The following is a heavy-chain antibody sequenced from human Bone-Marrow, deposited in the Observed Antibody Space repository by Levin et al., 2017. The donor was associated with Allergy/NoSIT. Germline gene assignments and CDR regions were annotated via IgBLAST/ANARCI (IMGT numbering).Heavy chain of an antibody. CDR2: VYSGGYT. D-gene: IGHD2-8*01. Sequence: GGSLRLSCVVSGFDVSSNYMNWVRQAPGKGLEWVAAVYSGGYTYYADSVKGRFTTSRDDSKNTLYLQLNSLRAEDTAVYYCESQYVRMDDAFDVWGQGTKVTVSS. CDR3: ESQYVRMDDAFDV. V-gene: IGHV3-53*01. J-gene: IGHJ3*01. CDR1: GFDVSSNY.